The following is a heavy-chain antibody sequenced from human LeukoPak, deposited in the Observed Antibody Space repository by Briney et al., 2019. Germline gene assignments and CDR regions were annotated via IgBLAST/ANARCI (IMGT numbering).Heavy chain of an antibody. J-gene: IGHJ4*02. CDR3: ARNSGYDSSGYWY. V-gene: IGHV3-7*01. CDR2: IKQDGSEK. CDR1: GFTFSSYW. Sequence: GGSLRLSCAASGFTFSSYWMSWVRQAPGKGLEWVSNIKQDGSEKYYVDSVKGRFTISRDNAKTSLYLQMNSLRAEDTAVYYCARNSGYDSSGYWYWGQGTLVTVPS. D-gene: IGHD3-22*01.